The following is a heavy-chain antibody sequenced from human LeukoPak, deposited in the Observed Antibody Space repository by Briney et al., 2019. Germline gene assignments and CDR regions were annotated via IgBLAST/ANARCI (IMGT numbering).Heavy chain of an antibody. CDR2: ISYDGSNK. J-gene: IGHJ4*02. CDR1: GFTFSSYG. Sequence: GGSLRLSCAASGFTFSSYGMHWVRQAPGKGLEWVALISYDGSNKYYADSVKGRFTISRDNSKNTLYLQMNSLRAEDTAVYYCAKGERIRDYFDYWGQGTLVTVSS. CDR3: AKGERIRDYFDY. D-gene: IGHD3-10*01. V-gene: IGHV3-30*18.